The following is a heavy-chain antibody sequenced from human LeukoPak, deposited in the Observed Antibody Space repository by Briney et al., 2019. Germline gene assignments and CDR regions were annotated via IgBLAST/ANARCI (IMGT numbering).Heavy chain of an antibody. V-gene: IGHV1-18*01. J-gene: IGHJ5*02. CDR2: ISAYNGNT. Sequence: ASVKVSCKSSGYTFTSYGISWVRQAPGQGLEWMGWISAYNGNTNYAQKLQGRVTMTTDTSTSTAYMELRSLISDDTAVYYCARSLRLVEWFDPWGQGTLVTVSS. CDR1: GYTFTSYG. D-gene: IGHD3-16*01. CDR3: ARSLRLVEWFDP.